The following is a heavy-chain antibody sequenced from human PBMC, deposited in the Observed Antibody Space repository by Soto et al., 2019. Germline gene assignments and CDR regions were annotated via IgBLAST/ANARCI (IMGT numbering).Heavy chain of an antibody. CDR2: ISYSGST. Sequence: PSETLSLTCTVSDGSVSSASFHWNWIRQPPGKGLEWIGYISYSGSTNYNPSLRSRVTISVDTSKNQFSLRLTSATAADTAVYYCARGDAINWFDSWGQGTRVTVSS. CDR1: DGSVSSASFH. V-gene: IGHV4-61*01. CDR3: ARGDAINWFDS. D-gene: IGHD2-2*01. J-gene: IGHJ5*01.